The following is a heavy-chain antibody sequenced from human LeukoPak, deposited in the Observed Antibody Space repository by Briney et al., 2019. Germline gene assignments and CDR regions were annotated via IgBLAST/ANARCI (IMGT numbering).Heavy chain of an antibody. D-gene: IGHD6-6*01. Sequence: ASVTLSRKASAYTFTVYYMHWVRHAHGQGLGLVGWINPNSGGTNYAQKFQGRVTMTRDTSISTAYMELSRLRSDDTAVYYCARGGQLVPSLDYWGQGTLVTVSS. CDR3: ARGGQLVPSLDY. CDR1: AYTFTVYY. CDR2: INPNSGGT. V-gene: IGHV1-2*02. J-gene: IGHJ4*02.